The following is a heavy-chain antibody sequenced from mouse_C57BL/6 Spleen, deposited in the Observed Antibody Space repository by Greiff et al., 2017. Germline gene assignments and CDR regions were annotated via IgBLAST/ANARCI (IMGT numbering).Heavy chain of an antibody. CDR3: ARTVVGGYWYFDV. V-gene: IGHV1-50*01. CDR1: GYTFTSYW. Sequence: QVQLKESGAELVKPGASVKLSCKASGYTFTSYWMQWVKQRPGQGLEWIGEIDPSDSYTNYNQKFKGKATLTVDTSSSTAYMQLSSLTSEDSAVYYCARTVVGGYWYFDVWGTGTTVTVSS. CDR2: IDPSDSYT. D-gene: IGHD1-1*01. J-gene: IGHJ1*03.